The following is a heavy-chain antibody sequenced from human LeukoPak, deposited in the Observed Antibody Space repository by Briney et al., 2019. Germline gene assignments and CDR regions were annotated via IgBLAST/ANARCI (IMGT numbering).Heavy chain of an antibody. CDR1: GITLSNYS. Sequence: GGSLRLSCAVSGITLSNYSMNWVRQAPGKGLKWVSSISSSSSYIYYADSVKGRFTISRDNAKNSLYLQMNSLRAEDTAVYYCARDYMYYYYYGMDVWGQGTTVTVSS. J-gene: IGHJ6*02. CDR2: ISSSSSYI. D-gene: IGHD3-10*01. V-gene: IGHV3-21*01. CDR3: ARDYMYYYYYGMDV.